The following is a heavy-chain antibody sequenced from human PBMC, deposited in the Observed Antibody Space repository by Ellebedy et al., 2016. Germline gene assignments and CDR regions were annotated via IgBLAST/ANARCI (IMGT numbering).Heavy chain of an antibody. CDR2: IKQDGSDK. CDR1: GFTLSNHW. CDR3: ARDATFKLDY. Sequence: GGSLRLSXAASGFTLSNHWMTWVRQAPGRGLEFVANIKQDGSDKNYVDSVKGRFTISRDNAKNSLYLQMNSPRAEDTAVYYCARDATFKLDYWGQGSLVTVSS. V-gene: IGHV3-7*01. J-gene: IGHJ4*02.